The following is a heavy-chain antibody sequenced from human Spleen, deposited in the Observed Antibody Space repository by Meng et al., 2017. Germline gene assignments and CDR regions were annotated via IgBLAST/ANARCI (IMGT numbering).Heavy chain of an antibody. D-gene: IGHD4-17*01. CDR1: GYTFTSYD. Sequence: ASVKVSCKASGYTFTSYDINWVRQATGEGLEWMGWMNPNSGNTCYAQKFQGRVTMTRDTSISTAYMEMSSLRSDDTAVYYCARGMTRVTTGSYWGQGTLVTVSS. CDR2: MNPNSGNT. J-gene: IGHJ4*02. CDR3: ARGMTRVTTGSY. V-gene: IGHV1-8*01.